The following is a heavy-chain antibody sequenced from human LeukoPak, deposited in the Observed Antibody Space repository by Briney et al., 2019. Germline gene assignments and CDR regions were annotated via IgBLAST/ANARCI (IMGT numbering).Heavy chain of an antibody. D-gene: IGHD3-10*01. Sequence: ASVKVSCKASGYTFTSYGISWVRQAPGQGLEWMGWVSAYNGDTKYAQKFQGRVIMTTDTSTSTAYMELRSLRSDDTAVYYCARDYYSLKTGRVRAFDIWGQGTMVTVSS. J-gene: IGHJ3*02. V-gene: IGHV1-18*01. CDR3: ARDYYSLKTGRVRAFDI. CDR1: GYTFTSYG. CDR2: VSAYNGDT.